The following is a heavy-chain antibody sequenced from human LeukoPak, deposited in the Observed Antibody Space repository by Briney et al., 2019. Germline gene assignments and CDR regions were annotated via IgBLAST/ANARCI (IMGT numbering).Heavy chain of an antibody. Sequence: PGGSLRLSCAASGFTFSSYSMNWVREAPGKGLEWASTSSSSSSYKYYADSVKGRFTITRDNANTPLYLQKNSLGAEDTAVYYCASDRGYPLEPFDPWGQGTLVTVSS. CDR2: SSSSSSYK. D-gene: IGHD5-12*01. CDR3: ASDRGYPLEPFDP. J-gene: IGHJ5*02. CDR1: GFTFSSYS. V-gene: IGHV3-21*01.